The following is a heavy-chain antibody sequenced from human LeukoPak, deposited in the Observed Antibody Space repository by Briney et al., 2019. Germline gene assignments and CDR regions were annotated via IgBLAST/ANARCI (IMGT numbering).Heavy chain of an antibody. CDR3: AREDSIAAAGADY. CDR2: INPNSGGT. Sequence: GASVKVSCKASGYTFTSYYMHWVRQAPGQGLEWMGWINPNSGGTNYAQKFQGRVTITRDTTISKEYMEVSRLRSDDTAVYYCAREDSIAAAGADYWGQGTLVTVSS. J-gene: IGHJ4*02. V-gene: IGHV1-2*02. D-gene: IGHD6-13*01. CDR1: GYTFTSYY.